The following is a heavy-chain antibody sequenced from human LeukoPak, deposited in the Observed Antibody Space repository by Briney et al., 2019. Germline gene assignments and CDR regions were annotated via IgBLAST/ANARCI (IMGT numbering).Heavy chain of an antibody. D-gene: IGHD2-15*01. J-gene: IGHJ4*02. CDR2: INPNSGGT. V-gene: IGHV1-2*02. CDR3: ARVYARYCSGGSCYSWLGY. Sequence: ASVKVSCKASGYTFTGYYMHWVRQAPGQGLEWMGWINPNSGGTNYAQKFQGRVTMTRDTSISTAYMELSRLRSDDTAVYYCARVYARYCSGGSCYSWLGYWGQGTLVTVSS. CDR1: GYTFTGYY.